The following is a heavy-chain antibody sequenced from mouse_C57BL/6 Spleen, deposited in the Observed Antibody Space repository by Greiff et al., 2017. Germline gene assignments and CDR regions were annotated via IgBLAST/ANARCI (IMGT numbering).Heavy chain of an antibody. Sequence: EVKLVESGGGLVKPGASLKLSCAASGFTFSSYAMSWVRQTPEKRLEWVATISDGGSYTYYPDNVKGRFTISRDNAKNNRYLQMSHLKSEDTAMYYCARDHYGSRGFGYWGQGTLVTV. V-gene: IGHV5-4*01. CDR2: ISDGGSYT. CDR3: ARDHYGSRGFGY. D-gene: IGHD1-1*01. J-gene: IGHJ3*01. CDR1: GFTFSSYA.